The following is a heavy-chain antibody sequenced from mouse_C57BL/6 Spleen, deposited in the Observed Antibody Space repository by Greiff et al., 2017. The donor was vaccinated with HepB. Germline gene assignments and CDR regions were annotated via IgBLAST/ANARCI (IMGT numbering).Heavy chain of an antibody. V-gene: IGHV1-54*01. CDR3: ARFPYDGYYDY. CDR2: INPGSGGT. CDR1: GYAFTNYL. D-gene: IGHD2-3*01. J-gene: IGHJ2*01. Sequence: VQGVESGAELVRPGTSVKVSCKASGYAFTNYLIEWVKQRPGQGLEWIGVINPGSGGTNYNEKFKGKATLTADKSSSTAYMQLSSLTSEDSAVYFCARFPYDGYYDYWGQGTTLTVSS.